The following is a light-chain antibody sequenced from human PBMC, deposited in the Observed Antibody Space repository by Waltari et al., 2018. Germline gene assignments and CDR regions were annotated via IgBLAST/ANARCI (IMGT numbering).Light chain of an antibody. J-gene: IGKJ2*01. CDR3: QQYQTWPRT. Sequence: EIVMTQSQAALSVSPGERVTLFCRASRSVRSSLVWFQQKPGQAPRLLIDGASTRATDIPARFSGSGSETDFTLTISSVQSEDFAVYYCQQYQTWPRTYGQGTKLEIK. CDR1: RSVRSS. CDR2: GAS. V-gene: IGKV3-15*01.